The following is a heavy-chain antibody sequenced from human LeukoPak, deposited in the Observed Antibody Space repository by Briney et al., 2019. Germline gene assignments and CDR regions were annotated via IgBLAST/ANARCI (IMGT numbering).Heavy chain of an antibody. V-gene: IGHV3-23*01. D-gene: IGHD3-10*01. Sequence: PGGSLRLSCAAPGFTFSSNGMSWVRQAPGKGLEWVSAISSSGGSTYYADSVKGRFTISRDSSKNTLYLQMNSLRAEDTAIYYCAKAYHYGSGSSFDYWGQGTLVTVSS. CDR2: ISSSGGST. CDR1: GFTFSSNG. CDR3: AKAYHYGSGSSFDY. J-gene: IGHJ4*02.